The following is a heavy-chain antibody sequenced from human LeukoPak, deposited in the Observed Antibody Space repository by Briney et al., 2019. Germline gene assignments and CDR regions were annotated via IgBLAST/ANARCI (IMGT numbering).Heavy chain of an antibody. CDR1: GYTFTTYH. V-gene: IGHV1-8*03. J-gene: IGHJ4*02. D-gene: IGHD4-17*01. CDR3: ARTTSLTASGYDC. Sequence: ASVKVSCKTSGYTFTTYHINWVRQASGQGLEWLGWMNPYSGDRGYAQRFQGRLSITSGTSISTAYMELGSLKSDDTAVYFCARTTSLTASGYDCWGQGTLVTVSS. CDR2: MNPYSGDR.